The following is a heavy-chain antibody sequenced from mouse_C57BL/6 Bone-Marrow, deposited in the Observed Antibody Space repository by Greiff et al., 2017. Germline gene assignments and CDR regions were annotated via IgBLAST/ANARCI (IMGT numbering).Heavy chain of an antibody. J-gene: IGHJ2*01. Sequence: EVQLVESGGDLVKPGGSLKLSCAASGFTFSSYGMSWVRQTPDKRLEWVATISSGGSYTYYPDSVKGRFTISRDNAKNTLYLQMSSLKSEDTAMYYCARHGPSDYWGQGTTLTVSS. CDR3: ARHGPSDY. CDR1: GFTFSSYG. CDR2: ISSGGSYT. V-gene: IGHV5-6*01.